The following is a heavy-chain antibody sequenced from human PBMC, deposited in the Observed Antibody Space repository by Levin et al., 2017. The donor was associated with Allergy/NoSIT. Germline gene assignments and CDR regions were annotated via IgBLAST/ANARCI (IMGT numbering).Heavy chain of an antibody. D-gene: IGHD3-10*01. CDR2: ISYDGSNK. J-gene: IGHJ3*02. CDR1: GFTFSSYA. CDR3: ARDRNLLGSLLLWVGEGVGLAFDI. V-gene: IGHV3-30-3*01. Sequence: SGGSLRLSCAASGFTFSSYAMHWVRQAPGKGLEWVAVISYDGSNKYYAASVKGRFTISRDNSKNTLYLQMNSLRAEDTAVYYCARDRNLLGSLLLWVGEGVGLAFDIWGQGTMVTVSS.